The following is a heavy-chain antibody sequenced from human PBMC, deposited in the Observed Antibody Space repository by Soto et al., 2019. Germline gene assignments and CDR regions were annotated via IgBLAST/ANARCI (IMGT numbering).Heavy chain of an antibody. Sequence: GASVKVSCKASGGTFSSYTISWVRQAPGQGLEWMGRIIPILGIANYAQKFQGRVTITADKSTSTAYMELSSLRSEDTAVYYCARGPDCSGGSCYPGYFDYWGQGTLVTVSS. D-gene: IGHD2-15*01. CDR1: GGTFSSYT. CDR3: ARGPDCSGGSCYPGYFDY. CDR2: IIPILGIA. J-gene: IGHJ4*02. V-gene: IGHV1-69*02.